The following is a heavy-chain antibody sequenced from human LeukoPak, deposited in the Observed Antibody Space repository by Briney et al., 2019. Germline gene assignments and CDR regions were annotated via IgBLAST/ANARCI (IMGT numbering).Heavy chain of an antibody. CDR3: AKEGGDFCSGGTCYYY. CDR2: IRQDGGEK. Sequence: PGGSLRLSCAASGFTFSTYWMSWVRQAPGKGPEWVANIRQDGGEKYYAVSVKGRFTISRDNAKNSLYLQMNSLRAEDTAVYYCAKEGGDFCSGGTCYYYWGQGTLVTVSS. CDR1: GFTFSTYW. J-gene: IGHJ4*02. V-gene: IGHV3-7*04. D-gene: IGHD2-15*01.